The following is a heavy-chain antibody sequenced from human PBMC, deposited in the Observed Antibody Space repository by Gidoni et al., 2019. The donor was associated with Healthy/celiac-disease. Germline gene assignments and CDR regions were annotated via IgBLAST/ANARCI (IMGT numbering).Heavy chain of an antibody. CDR3: ARCLIGGVGLNIDY. CDR1: GFTFSSYG. CDR2: IWYDGSNK. D-gene: IGHD3-3*01. Sequence: QVQLVESGGGVVQPGRSLRLSCAASGFTFSSYGMHWVRQAPGKGLEWVAVIWYDGSNKYYADSVKGRFTISRDNSKNTLYLQMNSLRAEDTAVYYCARCLIGGVGLNIDYWGQGTLVTVSS. V-gene: IGHV3-33*01. J-gene: IGHJ4*02.